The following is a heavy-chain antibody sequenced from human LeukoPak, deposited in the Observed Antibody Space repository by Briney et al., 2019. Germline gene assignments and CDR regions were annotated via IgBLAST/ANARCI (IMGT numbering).Heavy chain of an antibody. J-gene: IGHJ4*02. V-gene: IGHV3-11*01. CDR3: ARDYYYDSSGYYYL. CDR2: ISSSGSTI. CDR1: GFTFSDYY. Sequence: PGGSLRLSCAASGFTFSDYYMSWIRQAPGKGLEWVSYISSSGSTIYYADSVKGRFTISRDNAKNSLYLQMNSLRAEDTAVYYCARDYYYDSSGYYYLWGQGTLVTVSS. D-gene: IGHD3-22*01.